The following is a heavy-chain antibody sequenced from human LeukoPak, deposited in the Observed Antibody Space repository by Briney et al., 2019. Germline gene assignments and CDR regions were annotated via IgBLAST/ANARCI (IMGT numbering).Heavy chain of an antibody. D-gene: IGHD3-22*01. CDR2: IRYDGSNK. CDR1: GFTFSSYG. V-gene: IGHV3-30*02. J-gene: IGHJ4*02. Sequence: GGSLRLSCAASGFTFSSYGMHWVRQAPGKGLEWVAFIRYDGSNKYYADSVKGRFTISRDNSKNTLYLQMNSLRAEDTAVYYCARTDYYDSSGSTGGYWGQGTLVTVSS. CDR3: ARTDYYDSSGSTGGY.